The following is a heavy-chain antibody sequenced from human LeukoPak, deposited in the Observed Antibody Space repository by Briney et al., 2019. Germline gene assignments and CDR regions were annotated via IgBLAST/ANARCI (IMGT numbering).Heavy chain of an antibody. CDR2: ISYDGSDK. D-gene: IGHD3-16*01. Sequence: PGRSLRLSCVASGFTFTSYGMHWVRQAPGKGLEWVALISYDGSDKYYADSVRGRFTISRDNSKNTLYLQMNSLRAEDTAIYFCASSYDYGSGGTTWGQGTLVTVSS. V-gene: IGHV3-33*01. CDR1: GFTFTSYG. CDR3: ASSYDYGSGGTT. J-gene: IGHJ4*02.